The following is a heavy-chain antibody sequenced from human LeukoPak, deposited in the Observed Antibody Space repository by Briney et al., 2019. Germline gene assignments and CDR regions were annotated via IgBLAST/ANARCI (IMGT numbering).Heavy chain of an antibody. CDR1: GFTFSSYG. J-gene: IGHJ4*02. D-gene: IGHD6-19*01. V-gene: IGHV3-23*01. CDR2: IRNSGSYT. Sequence: GGSLRLSCAASGFTFSSYGMSWVRQAPGKGLEWVSGIRNSGSYTYYADSVKGRFTISRDNSKNTLYLQMNSLRAEDTAVYYCATQQWLVSDFDYWGQGTLVTVSS. CDR3: ATQQWLVSDFDY.